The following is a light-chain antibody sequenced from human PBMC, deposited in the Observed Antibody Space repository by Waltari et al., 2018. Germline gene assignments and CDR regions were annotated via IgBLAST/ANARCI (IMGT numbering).Light chain of an antibody. CDR2: DDS. CDR3: QVWDSSSEPYVV. CDR1: NIGSKR. V-gene: IGLV3-21*02. Sequence: SYVLTQPPSVSVAPGQTARITCGGNNIGSKRVHWYQQKPGQAPVLVVYDDSDRPSGIPGRCPGSNAGNTATMTSSRVEAGDEADYYCQVWDSSSEPYVVFGGGTKLTVL. J-gene: IGLJ2*01.